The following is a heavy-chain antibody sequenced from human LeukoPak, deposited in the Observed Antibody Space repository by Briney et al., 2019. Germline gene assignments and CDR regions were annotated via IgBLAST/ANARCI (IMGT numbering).Heavy chain of an antibody. CDR1: GFTFSNAW. D-gene: IGHD3-22*01. Sequence: GEPLRLSCAVSGFTFSNAWMSWVRQAPGKGLEWVGRIKSKTDGGTTDYAAPVKGRVTISRDDSKNTLYLQVNSLKTEDTAVYYCTSLGHDSSGYWADYWGQGTLVTVSS. V-gene: IGHV3-15*01. J-gene: IGHJ4*02. CDR3: TSLGHDSSGYWADY. CDR2: IKSKTDGGTT.